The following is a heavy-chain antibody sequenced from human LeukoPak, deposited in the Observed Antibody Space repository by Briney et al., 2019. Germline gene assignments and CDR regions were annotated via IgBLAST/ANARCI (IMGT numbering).Heavy chain of an antibody. Sequence: ASVKVSCKTSGYTFADYYIHWVRQAPGQGLEWMGWINPNSGETNSAQKFQGRVTMTGDTSISTAYMELRRVTSDDTAVYYCARDRDYSNTERGFDYWGQGTLVTVSS. CDR2: INPNSGET. CDR1: GYTFADYY. CDR3: ARDRDYSNTERGFDY. V-gene: IGHV1-2*02. J-gene: IGHJ4*02. D-gene: IGHD4-11*01.